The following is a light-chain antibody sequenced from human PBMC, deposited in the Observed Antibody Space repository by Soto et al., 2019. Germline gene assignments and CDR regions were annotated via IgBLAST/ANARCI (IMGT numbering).Light chain of an antibody. Sequence: QSALTQPRSVSGTRGQSVTISCTATSSDVGAYKSVSWYQHYPGEAPVVMIYDVTQRPSGVPDHFSGTESGNAATLAFSGHQAEGEADYYCCSYAGSYSGVFGSGTKVTVL. V-gene: IGLV2-11*01. CDR3: CSYAGSYSGV. CDR1: SSDVGAYKS. J-gene: IGLJ1*01. CDR2: DVT.